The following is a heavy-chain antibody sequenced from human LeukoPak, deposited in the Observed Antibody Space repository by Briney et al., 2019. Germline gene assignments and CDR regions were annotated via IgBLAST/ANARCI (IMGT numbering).Heavy chain of an antibody. CDR1: GGTFSSYA. CDR2: IIPIFGTA. D-gene: IGHD6-25*01. J-gene: IGHJ4*02. CDR3: ARETYSSGSSFDY. V-gene: IGHV1-69*06. Sequence: SVKVSCKASGGTFSSYAISWVRQAPGQGLEWMGGIIPIFGTANYAQKFQGRVTITADKSTSTAYMELSSLRSEDTAVYYCARETYSSGSSFDYWGQGTLVTVSS.